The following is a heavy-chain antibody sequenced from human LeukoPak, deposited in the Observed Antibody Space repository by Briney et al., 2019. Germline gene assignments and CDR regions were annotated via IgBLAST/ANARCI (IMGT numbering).Heavy chain of an antibody. Sequence: ASVKVSCKASGYTFTSYGISWVRQAPGQGLEGMGWINPKSGGTNYAQKFQGRVTMTRDTSISTAYMDMSSLRSDDTAVYYCARNLWFGESSDAFDMWGQGTMVTVSS. V-gene: IGHV1-2*02. D-gene: IGHD3-10*01. CDR2: INPKSGGT. CDR1: GYTFTSYG. CDR3: ARNLWFGESSDAFDM. J-gene: IGHJ3*02.